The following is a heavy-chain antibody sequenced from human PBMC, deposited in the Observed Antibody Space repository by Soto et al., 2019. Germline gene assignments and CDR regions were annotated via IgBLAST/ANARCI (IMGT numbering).Heavy chain of an antibody. CDR3: ARPFPDNTYYYYGMDV. CDR2: ISRSGDTT. CDR1: GFTFSSYA. D-gene: IGHD1-1*01. Sequence: LRLSCAASGFTFSSYAMSWVRQAPGKGLEWVSTISRSGDTTYYADSVKGRFTVSRDNSKNALYLQLNSLRAEDTAVYYCARPFPDNTYYYYGMDVWGQGTTVTVSS. J-gene: IGHJ6*02. V-gene: IGHV3-23*01.